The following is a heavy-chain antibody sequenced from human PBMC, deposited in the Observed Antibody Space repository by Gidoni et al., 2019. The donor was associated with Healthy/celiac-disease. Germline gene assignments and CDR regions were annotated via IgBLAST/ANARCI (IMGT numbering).Heavy chain of an antibody. CDR3: ARGRGYDYVWGSYRYLGGFDY. D-gene: IGHD3-16*02. Sequence: QVQLQQWGAGLLKPSETLSLTCAVYGGSCSGYYWSWIRQPPGKGLEWIGEINHSGSTNYNPSLKIRVTISVDTSKNQFSLKLSSVTAADTAVYYCARGRGYDYVWGSYRYLGGFDYWGQGTLVTVSS. V-gene: IGHV4-34*01. CDR2: INHSGST. CDR1: GGSCSGYY. J-gene: IGHJ4*02.